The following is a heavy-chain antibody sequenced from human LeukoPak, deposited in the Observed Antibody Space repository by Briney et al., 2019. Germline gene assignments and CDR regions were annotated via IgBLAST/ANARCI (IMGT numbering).Heavy chain of an antibody. Sequence: GRSLRLSCAASGFTFRSYEMNWVRQAPGKGLEWVSYISTDETRTYADSVKGRFTISRDNAKNSLHLEMNSLRAEDTAVYYCAREIVSAVAGNFDYWGQGTLVTVSS. D-gene: IGHD6-19*01. V-gene: IGHV3-48*03. CDR1: GFTFRSYE. CDR2: ISTDETR. J-gene: IGHJ4*02. CDR3: AREIVSAVAGNFDY.